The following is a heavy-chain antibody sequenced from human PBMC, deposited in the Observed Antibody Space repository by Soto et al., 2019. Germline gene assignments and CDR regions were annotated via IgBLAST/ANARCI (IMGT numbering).Heavy chain of an antibody. Sequence: GGSLRLSCAASGFTFSSYSMNWVRQAPGKGLEWVSYISSSSSTIYYADSVKGRFTISRDNAKNSLYLQMNSLRDEDTAVYYCAREEPYYYGSGRIPYWGQGTLVTVSS. CDR1: GFTFSSYS. V-gene: IGHV3-48*02. D-gene: IGHD3-10*01. CDR2: ISSSSSTI. J-gene: IGHJ4*02. CDR3: AREEPYYYGSGRIPY.